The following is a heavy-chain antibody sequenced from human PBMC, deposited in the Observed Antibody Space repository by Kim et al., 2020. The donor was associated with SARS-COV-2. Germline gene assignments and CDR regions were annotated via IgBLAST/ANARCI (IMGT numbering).Heavy chain of an antibody. V-gene: IGHV3-43*01. Sequence: ADSVKGRFTISRDNSKNSLYLQMNSLRTEDTALYYCAKAGAAAGDDPFDYWGQGTLVTVSS. J-gene: IGHJ4*02. D-gene: IGHD6-13*01. CDR3: AKAGAAAGDDPFDY.